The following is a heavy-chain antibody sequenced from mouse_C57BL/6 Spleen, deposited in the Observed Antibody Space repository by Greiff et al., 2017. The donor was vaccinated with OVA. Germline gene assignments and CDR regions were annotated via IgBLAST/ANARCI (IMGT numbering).Heavy chain of an antibody. CDR3: ARKSGNYRFNWDQFAY. CDR1: GYSITSGYY. V-gene: IGHV3-6*01. D-gene: IGHD2-1*01. J-gene: IGHJ3*01. Sequence: EVKLLESGPGLVKPSQSLSLTCSVTGYSITSGYYWNWIRQFPGNKLEWMGYISYDGSNNYNPSLKNRISITRDTSKNQFFLKLNSVTTEDTATYYCARKSGNYRFNWDQFAYWGQGTLVTVSA. CDR2: ISYDGSN.